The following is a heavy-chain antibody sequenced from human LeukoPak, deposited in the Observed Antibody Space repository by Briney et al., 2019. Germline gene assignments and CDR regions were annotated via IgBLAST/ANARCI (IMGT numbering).Heavy chain of an antibody. J-gene: IGHJ3*02. V-gene: IGHV1-2*02. CDR3: ARGEVAYCGGDCYFGAFDI. CDR2: INPNSGGT. CDR1: GYTFTGYY. Sequence: EASVKVSCKASGYTFTGYYMHWVRQAPGQGLEWMGWINPNSGGTNYAQKFQGRVTMTRDTSISTAYMELSRLRSDDTAVYYCARGEVAYCGGDCYFGAFDIWGQGTMVTVSS. D-gene: IGHD2-21*02.